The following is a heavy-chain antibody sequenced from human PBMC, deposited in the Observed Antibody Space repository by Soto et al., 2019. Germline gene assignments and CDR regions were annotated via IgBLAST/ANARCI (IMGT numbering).Heavy chain of an antibody. CDR2: IYSGGST. J-gene: IGHJ3*01. D-gene: IGHD6-19*01. CDR1: GFIVSSCY. Sequence: VGSLRLSCAGSGFIVSSCYMSWVRQAPGKGLEWISVIYSGGSTYYADSVKGRFTISRDNSENTLYLQLNSLRAEDRAVYYCAKSGGNGWFADAFDVWGQGTMVTVSS. V-gene: IGHV3-53*01. CDR3: AKSGGNGWFADAFDV.